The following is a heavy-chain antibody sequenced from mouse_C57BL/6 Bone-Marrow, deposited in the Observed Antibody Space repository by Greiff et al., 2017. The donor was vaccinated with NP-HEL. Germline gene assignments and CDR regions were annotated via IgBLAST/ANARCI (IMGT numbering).Heavy chain of an antibody. J-gene: IGHJ3*01. V-gene: IGHV2-5*01. Sequence: QVQLQQSGPGLVQPSQSLSITCTVSGFSLTSYGVHWVRQSPGKGREWLGVLWRGGSTDYNEAFMSRLSITKDNSKRQVFFKMNSLQADDTAIYYCAKKPNWDGGFAYCGQGTLVTVSA. CDR2: LWRGGST. CDR1: GFSLTSYG. CDR3: AKKPNWDGGFAY. D-gene: IGHD4-1*01.